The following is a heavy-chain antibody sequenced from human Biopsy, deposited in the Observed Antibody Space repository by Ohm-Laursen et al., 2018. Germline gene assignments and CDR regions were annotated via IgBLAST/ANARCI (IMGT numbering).Heavy chain of an antibody. J-gene: IGHJ4*02. Sequence: SLRLSCTASGFASGRYWMNWVRQAPGKGLEWVSGISWNSGSVVYADSVKGRFTISRDNAKNSLYLQMHSLRAEDTAFYYCAKASGYSSGWPIDYWGQGNLVTVSS. CDR3: AKASGYSSGWPIDY. CDR1: GFASGRYW. V-gene: IGHV3-9*02. CDR2: ISWNSGSV. D-gene: IGHD6-19*01.